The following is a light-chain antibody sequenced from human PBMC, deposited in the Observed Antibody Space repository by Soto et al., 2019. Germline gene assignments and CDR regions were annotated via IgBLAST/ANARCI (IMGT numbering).Light chain of an antibody. V-gene: IGKV3-20*01. Sequence: EIVLTQSPGTLSLSPGERATLSCRASQSVRSSFFAWYQQKPGQAPRLLIYDVSVRATGIPDRFSGSGSGTDFTLTIYRLEPEDFVVYYCQQYENSVMYTFGQGTKLEIK. CDR3: QQYENSVMYT. CDR1: QSVRSSF. CDR2: DVS. J-gene: IGKJ2*01.